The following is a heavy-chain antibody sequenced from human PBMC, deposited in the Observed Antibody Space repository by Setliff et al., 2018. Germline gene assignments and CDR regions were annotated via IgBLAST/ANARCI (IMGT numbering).Heavy chain of an antibody. CDR1: GGSISSGDYY. D-gene: IGHD2-21*01. CDR3: ARGGEGALGIPYYGMDV. Sequence: SETLSLTCSVSGGSISSGDYYWSWIRQPPGKGLEWIGYIYYSGSTYYNPSLKSRVTISVDTSKNQFSLKLSSVTAADTAVYYCARGGEGALGIPYYGMDVWGQGTTVTVSS. CDR2: IYYSGST. J-gene: IGHJ6*02. V-gene: IGHV4-30-4*08.